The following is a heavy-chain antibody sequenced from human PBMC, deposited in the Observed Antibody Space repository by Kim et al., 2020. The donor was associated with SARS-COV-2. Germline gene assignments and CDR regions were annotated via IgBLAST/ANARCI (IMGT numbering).Heavy chain of an antibody. J-gene: IGHJ5*02. CDR2: NT. Sequence: NTKYSQTFQGIVTITRDTSASTAYMELSSLRSEGTAVYYCAREGGYLFDPWGQGTLVTVSS. V-gene: IGHV1-3*01. CDR3: AREGGYLFDP. D-gene: IGHD1-26*01.